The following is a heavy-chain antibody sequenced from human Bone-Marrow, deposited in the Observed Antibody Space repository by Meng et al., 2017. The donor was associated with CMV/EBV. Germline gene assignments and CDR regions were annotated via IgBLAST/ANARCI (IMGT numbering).Heavy chain of an antibody. D-gene: IGHD3-3*01. J-gene: IGHJ6*02. Sequence: SETLSLTCTVSGYSISSGYYWGWIRQPPGKGLEWIGSIYHSGSTYYNPSLKSRVTISVDTSKNQFSLKLSSVTAADTAVYYCARDAPLYDFWSGYYTGFYYGMDVWGQGTTVTVSS. CDR3: ARDAPLYDFWSGYYTGFYYGMDV. V-gene: IGHV4-38-2*02. CDR2: IYHSGST. CDR1: GYSISSGYY.